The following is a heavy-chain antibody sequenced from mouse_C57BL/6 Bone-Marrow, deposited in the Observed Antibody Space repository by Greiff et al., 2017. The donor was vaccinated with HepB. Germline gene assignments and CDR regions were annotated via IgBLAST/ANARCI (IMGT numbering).Heavy chain of an antibody. CDR3: ARECAY. CDR1: GYSITSGYY. CDR2: ISYDGSN. V-gene: IGHV3-6*01. J-gene: IGHJ3*01. Sequence: ESGPGLVKPSQSLSLTCSVTGYSITSGYYWNWIRQFPGNKLEWMGYISYDGSNNYNPSLKNRISITRYTSKNQFFLKLNSVTTEDTATYYCARECAYWGQGTLVTVSA.